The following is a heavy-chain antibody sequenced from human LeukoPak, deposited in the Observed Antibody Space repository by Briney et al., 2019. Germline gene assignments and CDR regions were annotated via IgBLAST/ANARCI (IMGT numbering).Heavy chain of an antibody. J-gene: IGHJ6*02. CDR2: INHSGST. CDR1: GVSFSGYY. D-gene: IGHD5-18*01. Sequence: SETLSLTCAVYGVSFSGYYWSWIRQPPGKGLEWIGEINHSGSTNYNPSLKSRVTISVDTSKNQFSLKLSSVTAADTAVYYCARGKIQLWLHYYYGMDVWGQGTTVTVSS. CDR3: ARGKIQLWLHYYYGMDV. V-gene: IGHV4-34*01.